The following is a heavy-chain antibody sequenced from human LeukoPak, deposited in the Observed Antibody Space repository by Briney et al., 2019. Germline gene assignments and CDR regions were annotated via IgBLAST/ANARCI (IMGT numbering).Heavy chain of an antibody. Sequence: SETLSLTCTVSGASVSSTDYFWNWIRQPAGKGLEWIGRIYASGNTDYNPSLKSRVTMSVDTSKNQFSLKLSSVTAADTAVYYCARQAAYCSSGSCYPNWFDPWGQGTLVTVSS. CDR3: ARQAAYCSSGSCYPNWFDP. J-gene: IGHJ5*02. V-gene: IGHV4-61*02. CDR1: GASVSSTDYF. CDR2: IYASGNT. D-gene: IGHD2-15*01.